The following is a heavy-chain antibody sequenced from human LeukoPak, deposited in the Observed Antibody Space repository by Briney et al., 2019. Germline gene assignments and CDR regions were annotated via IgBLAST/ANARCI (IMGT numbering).Heavy chain of an antibody. CDR1: GGSISSFF. J-gene: IGHJ4*02. D-gene: IGHD3-9*01. CDR3: ARLAPGNYDILTGDPKVVFDY. Sequence: SETLSLTCTVSGGSISSFFWSWIRQPPGKGLEWIGYVHSSGSTKYNPSLKSRLIISVDMSKNQFSLKLRSVSVADTAVYYCARLAPGNYDILTGDPKVVFDYWGQGALVTASS. V-gene: IGHV4-59*01. CDR2: VHSSGST.